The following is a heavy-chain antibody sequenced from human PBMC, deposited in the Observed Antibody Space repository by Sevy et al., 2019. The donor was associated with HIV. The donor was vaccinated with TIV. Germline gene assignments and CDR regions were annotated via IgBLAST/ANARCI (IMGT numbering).Heavy chain of an antibody. CDR1: GYTFTGYY. J-gene: IGHJ5*02. V-gene: IGHV1-2*06. Sequence: ASVKVSCKASGYTFTGYYMHWVRQAPGQGLEWMGRINPNSGGTNYAQKFQGRVTMTRDTSISTAYMELSRLRSDDTAVYYCARGEIAARPGGRFDPWGQGTLVTVSS. CDR3: ARGEIAARPGGRFDP. D-gene: IGHD6-6*01. CDR2: INPNSGGT.